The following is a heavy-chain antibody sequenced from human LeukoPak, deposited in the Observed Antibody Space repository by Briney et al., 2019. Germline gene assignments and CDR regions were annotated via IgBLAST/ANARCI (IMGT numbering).Heavy chain of an antibody. CDR1: GGSFSGYY. CDR2: INHSGST. D-gene: IGHD6-13*01. Sequence: SETLSLTCAVYGGSFSGYYWSWIRQPPGKGLEWIGEINHSGSTNYNPSLKSRVTISVDTSKNQFSLKLSSVTAADTAVYYCARAKRAAAGKYYFDYWGQGTLVTVSS. V-gene: IGHV4-34*01. J-gene: IGHJ4*02. CDR3: ARAKRAAAGKYYFDY.